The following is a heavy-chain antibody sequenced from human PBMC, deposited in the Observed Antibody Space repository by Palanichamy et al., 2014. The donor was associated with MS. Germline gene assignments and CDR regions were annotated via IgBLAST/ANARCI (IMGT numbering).Heavy chain of an antibody. CDR3: ARISNRNLAHYWYFDL. D-gene: IGHD1-14*01. J-gene: IGHJ2*01. CDR1: GYSISSGYY. Sequence: QVQLQESGPGLVKPSETLSLTCTVSGYSISSGYYWGWIRQPPGKGLEWIGSIYHSGSTYYNPSLKSRVTISVDTSKNQFSLKLSSVTAADTAVYYCARISNRNLAHYWYFDLWGRGTLVTVSS. V-gene: IGHV4-38-2*02. CDR2: IYHSGST.